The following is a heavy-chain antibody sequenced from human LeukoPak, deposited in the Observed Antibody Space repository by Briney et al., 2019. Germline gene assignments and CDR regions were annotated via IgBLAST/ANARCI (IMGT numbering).Heavy chain of an antibody. D-gene: IGHD3-22*01. Sequence: SETLSLTCTVSGGSISSGGYYWSWIRQPPGKGLEWIGYIYHSGSTYYNPSLKSRVTISVDRSKNQFSLKLSSVTAADTAVYYCASLYDSSGYEWFDXXXQXTXXXVSS. CDR2: IYHSGST. CDR1: GGSISSGGYY. J-gene: IGHJ5*02. V-gene: IGHV4-30-2*01. CDR3: ASLYDSSGYEWFDX.